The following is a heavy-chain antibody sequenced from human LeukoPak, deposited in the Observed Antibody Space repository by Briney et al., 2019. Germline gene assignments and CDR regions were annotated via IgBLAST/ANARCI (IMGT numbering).Heavy chain of an antibody. CDR2: IWYDGSNK. Sequence: GGSLRLSCAASGFTFSSYGMHWVRQAPGKGLEWVAVIWYDGSNKYYADSVKGRFTISRGNSKNTLYLQMNSLRAEDTAVYYCARDQVVITWSTYYYYYGMDVWGQGTTVTVSS. D-gene: IGHD3-22*01. V-gene: IGHV3-33*01. CDR1: GFTFSSYG. CDR3: ARDQVVITWSTYYYYYGMDV. J-gene: IGHJ6*02.